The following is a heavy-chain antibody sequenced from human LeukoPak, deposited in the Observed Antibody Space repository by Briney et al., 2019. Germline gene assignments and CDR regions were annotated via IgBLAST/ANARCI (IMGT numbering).Heavy chain of an antibody. CDR3: VRGHYSNTL. J-gene: IGHJ4*02. D-gene: IGHD4-11*01. V-gene: IGHV3-66*01. CDR1: GFIVSSSY. CDR2: IYTDGST. Sequence: GGSLRLSCAASGFIVSSSYMSWVRQRPGKGLEWVSGIYTDGSTYYADSVQGRFTISRDNSKNTLYLQMNSLRADDTPVYYCVRGHYSNTLGGQGTLVTVSS.